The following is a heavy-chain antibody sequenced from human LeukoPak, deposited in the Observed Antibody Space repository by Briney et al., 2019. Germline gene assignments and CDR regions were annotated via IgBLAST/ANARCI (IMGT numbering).Heavy chain of an antibody. Sequence: ASVKVSCKASGYAFTSFYVHWVRQAAGQGLEWMGIINPNGGSTSYTQKLQGRVTMPSDTSTSTVYMELGSLRSEDTAVYYCARDSGGSGSYIFDYWGQGSLVTVSS. CDR1: GYAFTSFY. J-gene: IGHJ4*02. V-gene: IGHV1-46*01. CDR3: ARDSGGSGSYIFDY. CDR2: INPNGGST. D-gene: IGHD3-10*01.